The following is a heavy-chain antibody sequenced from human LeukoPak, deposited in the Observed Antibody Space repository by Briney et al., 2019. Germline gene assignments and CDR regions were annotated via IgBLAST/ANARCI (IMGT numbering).Heavy chain of an antibody. CDR1: GHSISSYY. CDR2: IYYSGST. CDR3: ARGYYYDSSGLIDY. Sequence: PSETLSLTCTVSGHSISSYYWSWLRQPPGKGLEWIGYIYYSGSTNYNPSLKSRVTISVDTSKNQFSLKLSSVTAADTAVYYCARGYYYDSSGLIDYWGQGTLVTVSS. J-gene: IGHJ4*02. V-gene: IGHV4-59*01. D-gene: IGHD3-22*01.